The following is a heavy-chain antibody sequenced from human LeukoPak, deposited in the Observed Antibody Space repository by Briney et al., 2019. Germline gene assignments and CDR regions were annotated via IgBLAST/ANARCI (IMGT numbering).Heavy chain of an antibody. Sequence: GRSLRLSCAAAGFPFISYWMHWVRQAPGEGLVWVSRMNSEGSSTSYADSVKGRFTISRDNAKNTVHLQMNSLRAEDTAVYYCVRGGYRAYYVDFWGQGTLVTVPS. CDR3: VRGGYRAYYVDF. D-gene: IGHD5-12*01. CDR2: MNSEGSST. J-gene: IGHJ4*02. V-gene: IGHV3-74*01. CDR1: GFPFISYW.